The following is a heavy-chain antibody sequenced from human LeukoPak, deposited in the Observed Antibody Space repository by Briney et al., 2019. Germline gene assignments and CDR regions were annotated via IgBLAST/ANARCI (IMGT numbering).Heavy chain of an antibody. CDR1: GGSISSGGYY. D-gene: IGHD5-18*01. CDR3: ARLKRGYSYGYYYYYGMDV. CDR2: INHSGST. Sequence: SETLSLTCTVSGGSISSGGYYWSWIRQHPGKGLEWIGEINHSGSTNYNPSLKSRVTISVDTSKNQFSLKLSSVTAADTAVYYCARLKRGYSYGYYYYYGMDVWGQGTTVTVSS. J-gene: IGHJ6*02. V-gene: IGHV4-39*07.